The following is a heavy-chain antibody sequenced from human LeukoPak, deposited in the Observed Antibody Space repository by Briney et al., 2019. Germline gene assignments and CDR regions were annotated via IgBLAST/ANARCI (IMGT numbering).Heavy chain of an antibody. CDR1: GFTFSSYG. J-gene: IGHJ6*02. D-gene: IGHD1-7*01. V-gene: IGHV3-33*01. CDR3: ARDGSPGYNWNYFHYYYGMDV. CDR2: IWYDGSNK. Sequence: GGSLRLSCAASGFTFSSYGMHWVRQAPGKGLEWVAVIWYDGSNKYYADSVKGRFTISRDNSKNTLYLQMNSLRAEDTAVYYCARDGSPGYNWNYFHYYYGMDVWGQGTTVTVSS.